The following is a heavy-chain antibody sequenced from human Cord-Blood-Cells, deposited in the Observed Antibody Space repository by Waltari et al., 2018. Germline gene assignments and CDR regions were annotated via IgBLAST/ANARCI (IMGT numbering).Heavy chain of an antibody. D-gene: IGHD6-13*01. V-gene: IGHV1-18*01. Sequence: QVQLVQSGAEVQKPGASVKVSCKAAGYTFTSYGISWVRQAPGQGLEWMGWISAYNGNTNYAQKLQGRVTMTTDTSTSTAYMELRSLRSDDTAVYYCARSRLGSSWYYYYYYMDVWGKGTTVTVSS. CDR3: ARSRLGSSWYYYYYYMDV. CDR1: GYTFTSYG. J-gene: IGHJ6*03. CDR2: ISAYNGNT.